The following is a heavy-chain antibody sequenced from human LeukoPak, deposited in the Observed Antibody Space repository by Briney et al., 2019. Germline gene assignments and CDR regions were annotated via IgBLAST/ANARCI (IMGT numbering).Heavy chain of an antibody. CDR3: ARDGSEGFGELSVDY. D-gene: IGHD3-10*01. CDR2: ISSSSSYI. V-gene: IGHV3-21*01. J-gene: IGHJ4*02. CDR1: GFTFSSYS. Sequence: GGSLRLSCAASGFTFSSYSMNWVRQAPGKGLEWVSSISSSSSYIYYADSVKGRFTISRDNAKNSLYLQMNGLRAEDTAVYYCARDGSEGFGELSVDYWGQGTLVTVSS.